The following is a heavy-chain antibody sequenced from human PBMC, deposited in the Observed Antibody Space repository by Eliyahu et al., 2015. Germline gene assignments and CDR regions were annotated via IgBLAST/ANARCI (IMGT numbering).Heavy chain of an antibody. D-gene: IGHD3-22*01. CDR3: ARGPDYDGRSGYYAPFDL. CDR1: GXTVXRNY. J-gene: IGHJ4*02. Sequence: EVKLVXSGGKLVXXXGSLRLSCAASGXTVXRNYMSWVRXAPGKGLEWVSLIYFGGTTYYAGSVEGRFTFSRDNSKNTLYLQMNSLRVEDTAVYYCARGPDYDGRSGYYAPFDLWGQGTLVTVSS. CDR2: IYFGGTT. V-gene: IGHV3-66*01.